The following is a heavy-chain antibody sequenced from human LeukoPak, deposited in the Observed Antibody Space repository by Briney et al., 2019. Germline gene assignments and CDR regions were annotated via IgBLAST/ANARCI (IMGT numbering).Heavy chain of an antibody. CDR1: GGSISSSSYY. D-gene: IGHD2-21*01. J-gene: IGHJ5*02. CDR2: IYYSGST. CDR3: ARHPNYIVVVIDNWFVP. Sequence: PSETLSLTCTVSGGSISSSSYYWGWIRQPPGKGLEWIGSIYYSGSTYYNPSLKSRVTISVDTSKNQFSLKLSSVTAADTAVYYCARHPNYIVVVIDNWFVPWGQGTLVTVSS. V-gene: IGHV4-39*01.